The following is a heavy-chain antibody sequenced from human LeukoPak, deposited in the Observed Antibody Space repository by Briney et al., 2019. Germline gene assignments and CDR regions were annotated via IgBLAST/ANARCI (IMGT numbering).Heavy chain of an antibody. Sequence: GGSLRLSCAASGFTFGSYWMHWVRQAPGKGLVWVSRINTDESSTIYADSVKGRFTISRDDAKNTLYLQMNSLRADDTAVYYCTRGMRTTNYYYMDVWGKGTTITVSS. D-gene: IGHD1/OR15-1a*01. V-gene: IGHV3-74*01. CDR3: TRGMRTTNYYYMDV. CDR2: INTDESST. J-gene: IGHJ6*03. CDR1: GFTFGSYW.